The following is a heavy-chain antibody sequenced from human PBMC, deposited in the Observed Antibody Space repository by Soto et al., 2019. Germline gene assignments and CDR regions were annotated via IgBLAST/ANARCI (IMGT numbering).Heavy chain of an antibody. J-gene: IGHJ4*01. V-gene: IGHV3-48*01. D-gene: IGHD3-16*02. CDR1: GFTFRSYS. Sequence: EVQLVESGGGLVQPGGSLRLSCAASGFTFRSYSMNWVRQAPGKGLEWVSYISSSSSTIYYADSVKSRCTVSRDNAKNSMDLQLNSLRAESTAVYYCARADDRGLSPLGELSLYLDYWGHGTLVTVSS. CDR2: ISSSSSTI. CDR3: ARADDRGLSPLGELSLYLDY.